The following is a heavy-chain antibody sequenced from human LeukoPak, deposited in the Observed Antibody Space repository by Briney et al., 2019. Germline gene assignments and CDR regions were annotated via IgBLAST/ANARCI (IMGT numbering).Heavy chain of an antibody. CDR1: GYTFPSYD. CDR2: MNPNSGNT. D-gene: IGHD3-22*01. J-gene: IGHJ4*02. Sequence: ASVKDSCKASGYTFPSYDLNWVRQATGQGLEWMGWMNPNSGNTGYAQKFQGRVTMTRNTSISTAYMELSSLRSEDTAVYYCARSSGGYGPDIDYWGQGTLVTVSS. CDR3: ARSSGGYGPDIDY. V-gene: IGHV1-8*01.